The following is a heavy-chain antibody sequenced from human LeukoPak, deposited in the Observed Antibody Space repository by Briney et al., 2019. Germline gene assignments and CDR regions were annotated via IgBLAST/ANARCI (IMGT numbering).Heavy chain of an antibody. V-gene: IGHV3-7*01. Sequence: PGGSLRLSCAASGFTFSNYWMSWVRQAPGKGLEWVANIKQDASEIYYVGSVKGRFIISRDNAKNSLYLQMNSLRAEDTAVYYCAREGIAVAGAPFDYWGQGTLVTVSS. CDR3: AREGIAVAGAPFDY. J-gene: IGHJ4*02. CDR2: IKQDASEI. CDR1: GFTFSNYW. D-gene: IGHD6-19*01.